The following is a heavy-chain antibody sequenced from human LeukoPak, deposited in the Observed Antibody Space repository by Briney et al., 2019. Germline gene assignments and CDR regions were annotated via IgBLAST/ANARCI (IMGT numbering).Heavy chain of an antibody. CDR1: GFTLSASA. Sequence: GGSLRLSCAASGFTLSASAMYWVRQASGKGLEWVGRIRNKANSYATTYAASVNGRFTISRDDSKNTAYLQMNSLKIEDTAVYYCASSVLTILGGISDYWGQGTLVTVSS. J-gene: IGHJ4*02. V-gene: IGHV3-73*01. CDR2: IRNKANSYAT. D-gene: IGHD3-3*01. CDR3: ASSVLTILGGISDY.